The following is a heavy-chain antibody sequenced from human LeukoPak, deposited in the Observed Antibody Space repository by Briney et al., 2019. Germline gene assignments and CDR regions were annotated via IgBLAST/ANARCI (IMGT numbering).Heavy chain of an antibody. V-gene: IGHV4-59*01. Sequence: SETLSLTCTVSGGSISSYYWNWIRQPPGKGLEWIGYIYYSGSTNYNPSLKSRVTISVDTSKKQFFLKLTSVTAADTAVYYCARVRGYDFWPSDYWGQGTLVTVSS. CDR1: GGSISSYY. CDR3: ARVRGYDFWPSDY. D-gene: IGHD3-3*01. CDR2: IYYSGST. J-gene: IGHJ4*02.